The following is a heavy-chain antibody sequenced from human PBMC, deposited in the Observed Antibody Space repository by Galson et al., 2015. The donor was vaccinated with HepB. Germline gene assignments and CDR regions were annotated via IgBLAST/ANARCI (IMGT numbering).Heavy chain of an antibody. J-gene: IGHJ4*02. Sequence: SLRLSCAASGLTFDNYGIHWVRRAPGKGLEWVAFISYSENNKHYSGSVKGRFTISRDNSKNTLYLQMSSLTTEDTAIYYCAKGRSVTWTGEPEYDFWGQGTLVTVSS. V-gene: IGHV3-30*18. CDR1: GLTFDNYG. CDR2: ISYSENNK. D-gene: IGHD3/OR15-3a*01. CDR3: AKGRSVTWTGEPEYDF.